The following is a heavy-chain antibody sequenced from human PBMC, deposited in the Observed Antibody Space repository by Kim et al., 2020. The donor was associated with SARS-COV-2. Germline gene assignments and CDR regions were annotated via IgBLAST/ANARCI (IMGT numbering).Heavy chain of an antibody. J-gene: IGHJ6*02. V-gene: IGHV3-64*02. D-gene: IGHD2-15*01. CDR2: ISSNGGST. Sequence: GGSLRLSCAASGFTFSSYAMHWVRQAPGKGLEYVSAISSNGGSTYYADSVKGRFTISRDNSKNTLYLQMGSLRAEDMAVYYCARGGGGSPIFSGMDVWGQGTTVTVSS. CDR1: GFTFSSYA. CDR3: ARGGGGSPIFSGMDV.